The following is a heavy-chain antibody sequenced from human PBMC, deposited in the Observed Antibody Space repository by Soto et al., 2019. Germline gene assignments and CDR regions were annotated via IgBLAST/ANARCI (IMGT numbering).Heavy chain of an antibody. CDR1: GFTFSSYG. J-gene: IGHJ6*02. CDR3: EKGEYYYGSGSPYYGMDV. D-gene: IGHD3-10*01. Sequence: QVQLVESGGGVVQSGMSLRLSCAASGFTFSSYGMHWVRQAPGKGLEWVAVISYDGSNKYYADSVKGRFTISRDSYKNTLYLEMNSLRPEDTAVYYCEKGEYYYGSGSPYYGMDVWGQVTTVSVSS. V-gene: IGHV3-30*18. CDR2: ISYDGSNK.